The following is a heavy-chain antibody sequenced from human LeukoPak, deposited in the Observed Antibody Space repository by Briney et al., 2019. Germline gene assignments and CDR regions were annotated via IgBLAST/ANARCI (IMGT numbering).Heavy chain of an antibody. J-gene: IGHJ4*02. CDR2: IKQDGREK. D-gene: IGHD6-19*01. CDR3: AREDGYSSGWYAVDY. Sequence: PGGSLRLSCAASGFSFSSYWMSWVRQAPGKGLEWVANIKQDGREKYYVGSGKGRFTLSRDTAKNSPYLQVNSLRAEDTAVYYWAREDGYSSGWYAVDYWGQGTLVTVSS. CDR1: GFSFSSYW. V-gene: IGHV3-7*01.